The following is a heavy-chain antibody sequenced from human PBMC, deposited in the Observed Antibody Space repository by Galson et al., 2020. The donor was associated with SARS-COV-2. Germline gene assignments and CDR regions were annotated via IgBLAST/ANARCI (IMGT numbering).Heavy chain of an antibody. CDR2: ISSSGSTI. V-gene: IGHV3-11*01. Sequence: GESLKISCAASGFPFSDYYMSWIRQAPGKGLEWVSYISSSGSTIYYADSVKGRFTISRDNAKNSLYLQMNSLRAEDTAVYYCATADCSSTSCYGFDYWGQGTLVTVSS. J-gene: IGHJ4*02. D-gene: IGHD2-2*01. CDR1: GFPFSDYY. CDR3: ATADCSSTSCYGFDY.